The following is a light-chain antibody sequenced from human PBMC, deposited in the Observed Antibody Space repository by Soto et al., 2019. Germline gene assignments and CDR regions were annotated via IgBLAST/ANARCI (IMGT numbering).Light chain of an antibody. CDR3: QQSYSTPPT. J-gene: IGKJ5*01. Sequence: IQMTQSPSSLSASVGDRVTITCRASQSISSYLHWYQQKPGKAPKLLIYAASSLQSGVPSRFSGSGSETDFTLTISSLQPEDFATYYCQQSYSTPPTFGQGTRLEI. CDR2: AAS. V-gene: IGKV1-39*01. CDR1: QSISSY.